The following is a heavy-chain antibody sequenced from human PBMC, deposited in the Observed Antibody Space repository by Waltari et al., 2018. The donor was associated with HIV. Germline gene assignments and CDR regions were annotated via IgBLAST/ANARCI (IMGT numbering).Heavy chain of an antibody. Sequence: QVQLVQSGAEVKKPGASVQVSCKASGYTFTGSYMNWVRQAPGQGLEWMGWSNPNSGATNYAQKFQGRVTSTRDTSISTAYMELNSLRSHDTAVYYCARPRPYCSTSSCPYFDPWGQGTLVTVSS. CDR3: ARPRPYCSTSSCPYFDP. D-gene: IGHD2-2*01. J-gene: IGHJ5*02. CDR2: SNPNSGAT. CDR1: GYTFTGSY. V-gene: IGHV1-2*02.